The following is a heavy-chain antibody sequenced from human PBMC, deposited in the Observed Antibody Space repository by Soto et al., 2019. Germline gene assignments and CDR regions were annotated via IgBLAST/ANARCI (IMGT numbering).Heavy chain of an antibody. V-gene: IGHV3-30-3*01. CDR2: ISYDGSNK. J-gene: IGHJ4*02. Sequence: QVPLVESGGGVVQPGRSLRLSCAASGFTFSTYAMHWVRQAPGKGLEWVAVISYDGSNKYYADSVKGRFTISRDNSKNTLYLQMNSLKAEDTAVYYCERDKRDLRFLEWSYYFDYWGQGTLVTVSS. CDR1: GFTFSTYA. D-gene: IGHD3-3*01. CDR3: ERDKRDLRFLEWSYYFDY.